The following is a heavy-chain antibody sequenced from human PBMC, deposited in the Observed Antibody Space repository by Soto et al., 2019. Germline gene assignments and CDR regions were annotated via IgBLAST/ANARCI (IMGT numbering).Heavy chain of an antibody. V-gene: IGHV5-51*01. D-gene: IGHD6-13*01. Sequence: LKISCEGSGYSFTSYWIAWVRQMPGKGLEWMGIIYPGDSDTRYSPSFQGQVTISADKSIRTVYLQWSSLKASDNAMYYCATWRRSSWFDYWGQGTLVTVSS. J-gene: IGHJ4*02. CDR2: IYPGDSDT. CDR3: ATWRRSSWFDY. CDR1: GYSFTSYW.